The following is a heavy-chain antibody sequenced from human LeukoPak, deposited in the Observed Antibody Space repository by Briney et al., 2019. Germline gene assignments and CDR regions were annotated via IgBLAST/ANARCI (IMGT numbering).Heavy chain of an antibody. CDR2: ISSSSSYI. CDR1: GFTFSSYS. D-gene: IGHD6-13*01. J-gene: IGHJ4*02. V-gene: IGHV3-21*04. Sequence: GGSLRLSCAASGFTFSSYSMNWVRQAPGKGLEWVSSISSSSSYIYYADSVKGRFTISRDNAKNSLYLQMNSLRAEDTALYYCAKGLAAGTDKEFDYWGQGTLVTVSS. CDR3: AKGLAAGTDKEFDY.